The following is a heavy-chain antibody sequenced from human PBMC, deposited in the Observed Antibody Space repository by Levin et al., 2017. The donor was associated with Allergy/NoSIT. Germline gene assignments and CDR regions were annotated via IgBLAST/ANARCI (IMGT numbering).Heavy chain of an antibody. Sequence: GGSLRLSCAASGFTFSRFSMHWVRQAPGKGLECLAAITPDGNNKYYRDSVRGRFTISRDNSRNTLFLQMSSLRPEDTAVYYCERDWGGNSQIDFWGLGTLVTVSS. V-gene: IGHV3-30*04. CDR1: GFTFSRFS. D-gene: IGHD3-16*01. J-gene: IGHJ4*02. CDR3: ERDWGGNSQIDF. CDR2: ITPDGNNK.